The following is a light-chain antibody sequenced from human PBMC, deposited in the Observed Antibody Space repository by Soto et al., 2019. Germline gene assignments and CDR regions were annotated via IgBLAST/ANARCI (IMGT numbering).Light chain of an antibody. J-gene: IGKJ5*01. CDR1: ESVGRF. CDR2: DAS. CDR3: QERSNWPPIT. Sequence: EIVLTQSPATLSLSPGESATLXXRARESVGRFVAWYQQKPGQAPRLXXYDASNRATGVPARFSGSGSGTDFTLSISSLEPEDFAIYYCQERSNWPPITFGQGTRLEIK. V-gene: IGKV3-11*01.